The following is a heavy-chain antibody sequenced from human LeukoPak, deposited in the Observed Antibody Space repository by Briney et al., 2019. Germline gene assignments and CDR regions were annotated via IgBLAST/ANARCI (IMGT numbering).Heavy chain of an antibody. Sequence: SETLSLTCTVSGGSISSSSYYWGWIRQPPGKGLEWIGSIYYSGSTYYNPSLKSRVTISVDTSKNQFSLKLSSVTAADTAVYYCARDKSKYCSSTSCYYNWFDPWGQGTLVTVSS. J-gene: IGHJ5*02. CDR1: GGSISSSSYY. CDR3: ARDKSKYCSSTSCYYNWFDP. D-gene: IGHD2-2*01. V-gene: IGHV4-39*07. CDR2: IYYSGST.